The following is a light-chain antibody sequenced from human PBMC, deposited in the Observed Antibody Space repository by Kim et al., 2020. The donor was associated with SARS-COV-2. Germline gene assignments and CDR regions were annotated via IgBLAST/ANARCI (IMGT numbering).Light chain of an antibody. CDR2: GNS. V-gene: IGLV1-40*01. J-gene: IGLJ1*01. CDR3: QSYDSSLSGSGV. Sequence: RVTISRTGSSSNIGAGYDVHWYQQLPGTAPKLLIYGNSNRPSGVPDRFSGSKSGTSASLAITGLQAEDEADYYCQSYDSSLSGSGVFGTGTKVTVL. CDR1: SSNIGAGYD.